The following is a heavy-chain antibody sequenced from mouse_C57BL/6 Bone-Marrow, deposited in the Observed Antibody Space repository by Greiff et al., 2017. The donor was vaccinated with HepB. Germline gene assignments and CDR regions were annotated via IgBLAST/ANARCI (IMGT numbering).Heavy chain of an antibody. CDR3: ARQVGDYYGSSYLYWYFDV. V-gene: IGHV5-12*01. CDR1: GFTFSDYY. Sequence: EVKLVESGGGLVQPGGSLKLSCAASGFTFSDYYMYWVRQTPEKRLEWVAYISNGGGSTYYPDTVKGRFTISRDNAKNTLYLQMSRLKSEDTAMYYCARQVGDYYGSSYLYWYFDVWGTGTTVTVSS. CDR2: ISNGGGST. J-gene: IGHJ1*03. D-gene: IGHD1-1*01.